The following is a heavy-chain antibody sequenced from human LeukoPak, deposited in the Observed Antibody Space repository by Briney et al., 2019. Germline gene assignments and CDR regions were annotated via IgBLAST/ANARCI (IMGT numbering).Heavy chain of an antibody. V-gene: IGHV4-31*03. Sequence: SETLSLTCTVSGGSISSGGYYWSWIRQHPGKGLEWIGYIYYSGSTYYNPSLKSRVTISVDTSKNQFSQKLSSVTAADTAVYYCARDREYYYGSGSPHYYYYGMDVWGKGTTVTVSS. CDR3: ARDREYYYGSGSPHYYYYGMDV. J-gene: IGHJ6*04. CDR2: IYYSGST. D-gene: IGHD3-10*01. CDR1: GGSISSGGYY.